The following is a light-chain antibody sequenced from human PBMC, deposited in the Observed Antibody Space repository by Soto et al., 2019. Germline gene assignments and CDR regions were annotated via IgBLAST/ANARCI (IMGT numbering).Light chain of an antibody. CDR2: KAS. V-gene: IGKV1-5*03. CDR3: EPSSSSSEE. CDR1: QSISSW. Sequence: DSKSTESASCVYVGVGHIINITCRASQSISSWLAWYQQKPGKAPKLLIYKASTLKSGVPSRFSGSGSGTEFDLTMRSLQSDDFAIYFCEPSSSSSEELGEGTKVDI. J-gene: IGKJ1*01.